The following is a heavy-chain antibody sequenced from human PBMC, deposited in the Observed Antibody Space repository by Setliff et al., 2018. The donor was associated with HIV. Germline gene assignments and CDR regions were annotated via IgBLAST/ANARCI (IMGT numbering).Heavy chain of an antibody. CDR3: AREGYSGSYFNYYYYLDV. J-gene: IGHJ6*03. Sequence: GASVKVSCKASGYRFSTFGITWVRQAPGQGLEWMGWINAYNGNTNYAQELQGRVTMTTDTSTSTVYMELRSLRSDDTAVYYCAREGYSGSYFNYYYYLDVWGKGTTVTVSS. CDR2: INAYNGNT. CDR1: GYRFSTFG. D-gene: IGHD1-26*01. V-gene: IGHV1-18*01.